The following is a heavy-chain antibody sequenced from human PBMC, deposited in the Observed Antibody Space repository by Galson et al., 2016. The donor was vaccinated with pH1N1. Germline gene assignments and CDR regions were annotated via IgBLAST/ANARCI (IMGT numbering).Heavy chain of an antibody. J-gene: IGHJ6*02. D-gene: IGHD3-10*01. Sequence: SLRLSCAASGFTFDDYAMHWVRQAPGKGLEWVSGIGWNSGSIGYADSVKGRFTISRDNAKNSLYLQMNSLRAEDTALYYCAKDITMVRVASGAMDVWGQGTTVTVSS. V-gene: IGHV3-9*01. CDR2: IGWNSGSI. CDR3: AKDITMVRVASGAMDV. CDR1: GFTFDDYA.